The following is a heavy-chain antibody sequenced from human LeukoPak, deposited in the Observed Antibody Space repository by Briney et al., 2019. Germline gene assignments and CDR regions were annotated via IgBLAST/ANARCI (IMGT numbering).Heavy chain of an antibody. V-gene: IGHV1-18*01. CDR1: GYSENFYG. CDR3: ARDLWVSGAYYMDV. D-gene: IGHD2/OR15-2a*01. CDR2: ISAQHGQT. J-gene: IGHJ6*03. Sequence: ASVKVSCKTSGYSENFYGITWVRQVAGQGLEWMGWISAQHGQTEYAPNSQDRVTMTTDTYTNTAYMELRSLRSDDTAVYYCARDLWVSGAYYMDVWGKGTTVTISS.